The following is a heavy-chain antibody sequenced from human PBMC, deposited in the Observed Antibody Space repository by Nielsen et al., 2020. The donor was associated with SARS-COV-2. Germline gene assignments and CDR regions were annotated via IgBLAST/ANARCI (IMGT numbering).Heavy chain of an antibody. V-gene: IGHV3-7*01. D-gene: IGHD2-15*01. Sequence: GESLKVSCAASGFTFSSYWMSWVRQAPGKGLEWVANIKQDGSEKYYVDSVKGRFTISRDNAKNSLYLQMNSLRAEDTAVYYCASSRYCSGGSCQEDDAFDIWGQGTMVTVSS. CDR1: GFTFSSYW. CDR2: IKQDGSEK. CDR3: ASSRYCSGGSCQEDDAFDI. J-gene: IGHJ3*02.